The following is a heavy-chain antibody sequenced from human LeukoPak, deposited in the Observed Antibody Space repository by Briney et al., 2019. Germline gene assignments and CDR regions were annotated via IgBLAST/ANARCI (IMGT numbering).Heavy chain of an antibody. Sequence: GGSLRPSCAASGFTFSTYWMHWVRQVPGKGLVWVSHINSGGSSARYADPVKGRFTISRDNAKNTVYLQTNSLRGEDTAVYYCARGSTIAAAALDYWGQGTLVTVSS. CDR1: GFTFSTYW. CDR2: INSGGSSA. J-gene: IGHJ4*02. CDR3: ARGSTIAAAALDY. V-gene: IGHV3-74*01. D-gene: IGHD6-13*01.